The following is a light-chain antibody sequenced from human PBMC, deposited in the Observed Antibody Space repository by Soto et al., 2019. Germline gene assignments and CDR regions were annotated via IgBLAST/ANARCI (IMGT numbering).Light chain of an antibody. J-gene: IGKJ5*01. CDR2: AVS. Sequence: DVQMTQSPSSLSVYVGDRVTITCRASQVISNYLAWYQQKPGKPPQLLIYAVSTLQSGVPSRFSGSASGTEFTLTISSLQPEDVVTYYCQKYNSAPLTFGQGTRLE. V-gene: IGKV1-27*01. CDR1: QVISNY. CDR3: QKYNSAPLT.